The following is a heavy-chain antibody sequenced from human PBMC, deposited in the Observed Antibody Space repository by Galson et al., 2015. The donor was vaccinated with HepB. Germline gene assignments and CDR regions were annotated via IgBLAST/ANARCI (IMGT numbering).Heavy chain of an antibody. CDR2: ISYDGSNK. J-gene: IGHJ4*02. CDR1: GFTFSSYG. D-gene: IGHD6-19*01. CDR3: AKPSDGYSSGWYVWNPVSFGY. V-gene: IGHV3-30*18. Sequence: SLRLSCAASGFTFSSYGMHWVRQAPGKGLEWVAVISYDGSNKYYADSVKGRFTISRDNSKNTLYLQMNSLRAEDTAVYYCAKPSDGYSSGWYVWNPVSFGYWGQGTLVTVSS.